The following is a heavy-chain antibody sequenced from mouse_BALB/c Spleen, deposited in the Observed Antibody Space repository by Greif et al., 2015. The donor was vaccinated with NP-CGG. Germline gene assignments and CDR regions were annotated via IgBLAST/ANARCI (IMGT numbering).Heavy chain of an antibody. V-gene: IGHV1-9*01. D-gene: IGHD1-1*01. CDR2: ILPGSGST. Sequence: VKLMDSGAELMKPGASVKISCQTTGYTFSSYWIEWVKQRPGHGLEWIGEILPGSGSTNYTEKFKGKATFTADTSSNTAYMQLSSLTSEDSAVYYCARRAYGSSDGARFADWGQETLVTVAA. J-gene: IGHJ3*01. CDR3: ARRAYGSSDGARFAD. CDR1: GYTFSSYW.